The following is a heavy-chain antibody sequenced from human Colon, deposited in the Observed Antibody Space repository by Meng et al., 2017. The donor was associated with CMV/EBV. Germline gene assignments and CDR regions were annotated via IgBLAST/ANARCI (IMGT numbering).Heavy chain of an antibody. CDR2: ARNKAIGYST. CDR1: GFIFGGDS. Sequence: SCGASGFIFGGDSMRLVRQAPGRGLEWVGSARNKAIGYSTEYAASVKGRFTISRDESNNFLYLQMNSLKNEDTAVYYCTRVGNGRYFDNWGQGTLVTVS. D-gene: IGHD1-26*01. CDR3: TRVGNGRYFDN. V-gene: IGHV3-72*01. J-gene: IGHJ4*02.